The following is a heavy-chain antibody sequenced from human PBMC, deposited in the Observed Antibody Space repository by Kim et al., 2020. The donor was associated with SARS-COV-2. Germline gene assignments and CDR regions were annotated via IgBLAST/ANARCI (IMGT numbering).Heavy chain of an antibody. CDR3: ASRGGQYYDFWSGTYYYYYMDV. D-gene: IGHD3-3*01. V-gene: IGHV1-2*02. J-gene: IGHJ6*03. Sequence: ASVKVSCKASGYTFTGYYMHWVRQAPGQGLEWMGWINPNSGGTNYAQKFQGRVTMTRDTSISTAYMELSRLRSDDTAVYYCASRGGQYYDFWSGTYYYYYMDVWGKGTTVTVSS. CDR2: INPNSGGT. CDR1: GYTFTGYY.